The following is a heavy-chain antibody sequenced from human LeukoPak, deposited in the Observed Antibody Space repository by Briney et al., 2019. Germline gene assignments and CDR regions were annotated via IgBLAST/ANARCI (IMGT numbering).Heavy chain of an antibody. V-gene: IGHV5-51*01. CDR3: ARLETAAGTFVADAFDI. CDR2: IYPGDSDT. CDR1: GYSFTSYW. J-gene: IGHJ3*02. D-gene: IGHD6-13*01. Sequence: GESLKISCKGSGYSFTSYWIGWVRQMPGKGLEWMGIIYPGDSDTRYSPSFQGQVTISADKSISTAYLQWSSLKASDTAMYYCARLETAAGTFVADAFDIWGQGTMVTVSS.